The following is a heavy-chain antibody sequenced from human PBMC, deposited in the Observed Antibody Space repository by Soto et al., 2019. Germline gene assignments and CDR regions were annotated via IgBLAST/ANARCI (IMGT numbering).Heavy chain of an antibody. V-gene: IGHV1-69*13. CDR3: ADRIEARPSPFDP. D-gene: IGHD6-6*01. Sequence: SVKVSCKASGGTFSGYAISWVRQAPGQGLEWMGGIIPIFGTANYAQKFQGRVTITADESTSTAYMELSSLRSEDTAVYYCADRIEARPSPFDPWGQGTLVTVSS. J-gene: IGHJ5*02. CDR2: IIPIFGTA. CDR1: GGTFSGYA.